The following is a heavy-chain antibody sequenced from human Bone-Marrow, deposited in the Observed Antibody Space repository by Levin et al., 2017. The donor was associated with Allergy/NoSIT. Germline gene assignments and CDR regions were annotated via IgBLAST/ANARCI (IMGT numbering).Heavy chain of an antibody. V-gene: IGHV4-31*03. CDR1: GGSISSGGYY. Sequence: SQTLSLTCTVSGGSISSGGYYWSWIRQHPGKGLEWIGYIYYSGSTYYNPSLKSRVTISVDTSKNQFSLKLSSVTAADTAVYYCARGCAQVMWYGSGSRFFLNYMDVWGKGTTVTVSS. J-gene: IGHJ6*03. D-gene: IGHD3-10*01. CDR2: IYYSGST. CDR3: ARGCAQVMWYGSGSRFFLNYMDV.